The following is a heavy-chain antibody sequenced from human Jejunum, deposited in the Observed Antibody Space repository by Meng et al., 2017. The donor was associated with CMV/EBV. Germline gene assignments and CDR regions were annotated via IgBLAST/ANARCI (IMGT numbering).Heavy chain of an antibody. CDR2: IYYSGTT. V-gene: IGHV4-39*07. CDR3: ARGIFCYYDSSGQAADH. D-gene: IGHD3-22*01. CDR1: ISNSNFY. Sequence: ISNSNFYWGWIRQPPGKGLEWIGSIYYSGTTYYRPSLKSSITMAVDTSKNQFSLKLTSVTAADAGVYYCARGIFCYYDSSGQAADHWGQGTLGTVSS. J-gene: IGHJ4*02.